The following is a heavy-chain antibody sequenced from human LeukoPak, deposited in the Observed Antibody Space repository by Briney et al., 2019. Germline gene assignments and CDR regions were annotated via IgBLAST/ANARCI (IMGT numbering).Heavy chain of an antibody. D-gene: IGHD3-10*01. CDR3: ASESGITMVRGASLHYYGMDV. Sequence: PSETLSLTCTVSGGSISSSSYYWGWIRQPPGKGLEWIGSIYYSGSTYYNPSLKSRVTISVDTSKNQFSLKLSSVTAADTAVYYCASESGITMVRGASLHYYGMDVWGQGTTVTVSS. V-gene: IGHV4-39*07. CDR1: GGSISSSSYY. J-gene: IGHJ6*02. CDR2: IYYSGST.